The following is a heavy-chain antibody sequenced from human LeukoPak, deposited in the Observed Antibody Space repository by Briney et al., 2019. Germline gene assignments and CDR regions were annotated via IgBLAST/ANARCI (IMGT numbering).Heavy chain of an antibody. CDR1: GGSISTYY. D-gene: IGHD3-10*01. Sequence: PSQTLSLTCTVSGGSISTYYWSWIRQPPGKGLEWIGYIYYSGSTNYNPSLKSRVTISVDTSKNQVSLKLSPVTAADTAVYYCARSSSGSYSYAFDIWGQGTMVTVSS. CDR3: ARSSSGSYSYAFDI. CDR2: IYYSGST. V-gene: IGHV4-59*08. J-gene: IGHJ3*02.